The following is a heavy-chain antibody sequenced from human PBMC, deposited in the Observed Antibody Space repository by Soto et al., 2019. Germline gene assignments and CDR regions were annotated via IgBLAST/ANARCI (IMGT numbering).Heavy chain of an antibody. V-gene: IGHV4-61*01. CDR3: ARVPNVGGNYDVWYFDL. CDR1: GGSVRNGNYY. D-gene: IGHD3-16*01. Sequence: QVQLQESGPGLVKSSETLSLTCLVSGGSVRNGNYYWTWIRQSPGKGLEWIGHIYYNWNANHNPSLRSRVTMSVDTSKNQFSLNLKSVTTADTAVYYCARVPNVGGNYDVWYFDLWGRGTLVSVSS. J-gene: IGHJ2*01. CDR2: IYYNWNA.